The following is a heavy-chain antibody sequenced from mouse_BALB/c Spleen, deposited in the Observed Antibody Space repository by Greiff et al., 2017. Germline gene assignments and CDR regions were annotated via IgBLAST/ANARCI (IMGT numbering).Heavy chain of an antibody. Sequence: QVHVKQSGPELVKPGASVKISCKASGYAFSSSWMNWVKQRPGQGLEWIGRIYPGDGDTNYNGKFKGKATLTADKSSSTAYMQLSSLTSVDSAVYFCARYDYDGYAMDYWGQGTSVTVSS. CDR1: GYAFSSSW. CDR3: ARYDYDGYAMDY. V-gene: IGHV1-82*01. D-gene: IGHD2-4*01. J-gene: IGHJ4*01. CDR2: IYPGDGDT.